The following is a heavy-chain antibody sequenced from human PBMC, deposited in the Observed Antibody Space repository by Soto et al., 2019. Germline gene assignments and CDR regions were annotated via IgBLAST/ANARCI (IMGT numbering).Heavy chain of an antibody. CDR2: ISYDGSNK. Sequence: GGSLRLSCAASGFTFSSYGMHWVRQAPGKGLEWVAVISYDGSNKYYADSVKGRFTISRDNSKNTLYLQMNSLRAEDTAVYYCAKGAVVAAKHYYYYYMDVWGKGTTVTVSS. V-gene: IGHV3-30*18. D-gene: IGHD2-15*01. CDR3: AKGAVVAAKHYYYYYMDV. J-gene: IGHJ6*03. CDR1: GFTFSSYG.